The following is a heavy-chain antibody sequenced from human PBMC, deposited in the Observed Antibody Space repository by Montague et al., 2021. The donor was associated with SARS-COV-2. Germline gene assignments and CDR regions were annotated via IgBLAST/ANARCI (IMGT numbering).Heavy chain of an antibody. CDR3: ARPLNLYYYGSGSYSSWFDP. CDR2: IYYSGST. Sequence: SETLSLTCVVSGDSISTDNWWTWVRLPPGKGLEWIGSIYYSGSTYYNPSLKSRVTISVDTSKNQFSLKLSSVTAADTAVYYCARPLNLYYYGSGSYSSWFDPLGQGTLVTVSS. J-gene: IGHJ5*02. V-gene: IGHV4-38-2*01. CDR1: GDSISTDNW. D-gene: IGHD3-10*01.